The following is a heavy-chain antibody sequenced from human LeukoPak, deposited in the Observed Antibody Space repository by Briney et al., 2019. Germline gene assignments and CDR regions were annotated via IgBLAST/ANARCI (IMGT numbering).Heavy chain of an antibody. CDR2: ISAYNGNT. J-gene: IGHJ4*02. CDR3: ARVGDRYFDWLITYVY. V-gene: IGHV1-18*01. Sequence: GASVKVSCKASGYTFTSYGISWVRQAPGQGLEWMGWISAYNGNTNYAQKFQGRVTMTRDTSISTAYMELSRLRSDDTAVYYCARVGDRYFDWLITYVYWGQGTLVTVSS. CDR1: GYTFTSYG. D-gene: IGHD3-9*01.